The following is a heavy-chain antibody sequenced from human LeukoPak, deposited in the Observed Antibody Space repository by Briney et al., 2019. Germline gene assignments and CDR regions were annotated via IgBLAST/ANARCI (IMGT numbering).Heavy chain of an antibody. CDR3: AIERSSWNYYYYYYMDV. J-gene: IGHJ6*03. V-gene: IGHV1-8*01. D-gene: IGHD6-13*01. CDR1: GYTFTSYD. Sequence: GASVKVSCMASGYTFTSYDINWVRQATGQGLEWMGWMNPNSGNTGYAQKFQGRVTMTRNTSISTAYMELSSLRSEDTAVYYCAIERSSWNYYYYYYMDVWGKGTTVTVSS. CDR2: MNPNSGNT.